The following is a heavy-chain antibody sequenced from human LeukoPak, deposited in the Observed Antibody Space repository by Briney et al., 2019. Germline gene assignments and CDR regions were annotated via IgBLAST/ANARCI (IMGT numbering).Heavy chain of an antibody. Sequence: ASVKVSCKASGYTFTSYAMNWVRQAPGQGLEWMGWINTNTGNPTYAQGFTGRFVFSLDTSASTAYLQISSLKAEDTAVYYCARVRPVVVGRYYYYMDVWGKGTTVTVSS. D-gene: IGHD2-21*01. V-gene: IGHV7-4-1*02. CDR1: GYTFTSYA. CDR3: ARVRPVVVGRYYYYMDV. CDR2: INTNTGNP. J-gene: IGHJ6*03.